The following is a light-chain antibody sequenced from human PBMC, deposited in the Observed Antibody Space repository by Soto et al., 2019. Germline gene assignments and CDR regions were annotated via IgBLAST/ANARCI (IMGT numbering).Light chain of an antibody. J-gene: IGKJ5*01. CDR3: QQYYDWPIT. Sequence: EVVMTQSPATLSVSPVERATLSCRASRAISNNLAWYQQKPGQAPRLLIYGASTRATGIPARFSGSGSGTEFTLTISSLQSEDFAVYYCQQYYDWPITFGQGTRL. CDR2: GAS. V-gene: IGKV3-15*01. CDR1: RAISNN.